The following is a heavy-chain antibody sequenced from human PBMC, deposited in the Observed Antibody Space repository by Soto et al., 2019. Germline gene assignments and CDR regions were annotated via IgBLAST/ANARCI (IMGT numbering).Heavy chain of an antibody. CDR2: ISSSSSYI. D-gene: IGHD5-18*01. J-gene: IGHJ4*02. CDR1: GFTFSSYS. Sequence: EVQLVESGGGLVKPGGSLRLSCAASGFTFSSYSMNWVRQAPGKGLEWVSSISSSSSYIYYADSVKGRFTISRDNAKNSLYLQMNSLRAEDTAVYYCARVGGYSYTFDYWGQGTLVTVSS. CDR3: ARVGGYSYTFDY. V-gene: IGHV3-21*01.